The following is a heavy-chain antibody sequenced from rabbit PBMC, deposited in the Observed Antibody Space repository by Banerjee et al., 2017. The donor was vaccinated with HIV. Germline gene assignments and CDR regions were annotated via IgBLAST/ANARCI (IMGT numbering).Heavy chain of an antibody. CDR1: GIDFSSYG. D-gene: IGHD6-1*01. J-gene: IGHJ4*01. V-gene: IGHV1S45*01. CDR2: IYTDDGHT. CDR3: ARGGAAGYGGYAYAYFNL. Sequence: QEQLVESGGGLVTLGGSLKLSCKASGIDFSSYGISWVRQAPGKGLGWIACIYTDDGHTYYASWAKGRFTISKTSSTSVTLQMTSLAAANTATYFCARGGAAGYGGYAYAYFNLWGPGTLVTVS.